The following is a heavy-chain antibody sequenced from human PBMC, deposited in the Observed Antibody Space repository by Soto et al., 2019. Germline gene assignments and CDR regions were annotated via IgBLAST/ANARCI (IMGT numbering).Heavy chain of an antibody. CDR1: GFTFSSYA. CDR3: ARALGYAFDI. D-gene: IGHD7-27*01. Sequence: PGGSLRLSCAASGFTFSSYAMHWVRQAPGKGLEYVSAISSNGGSTYYANSVKGRFTISRDNSKNTLYLQMGSLRAEDMAVYYYARALGYAFDIWGQGTMVTVSS. CDR2: ISSNGGST. V-gene: IGHV3-64*01. J-gene: IGHJ3*02.